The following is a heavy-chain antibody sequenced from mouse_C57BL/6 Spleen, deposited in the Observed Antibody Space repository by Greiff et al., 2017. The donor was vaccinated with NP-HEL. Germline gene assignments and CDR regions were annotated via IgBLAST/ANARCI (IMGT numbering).Heavy chain of an antibody. CDR3: ARNAYYSNYVSYFDY. D-gene: IGHD2-5*01. V-gene: IGHV5-17*01. CDR1: GFTFSDYG. Sequence: EVQVVESGGGLVKPGGSLKLSCAASGFTFSDYGMHWVRQAPEKGLEWVAYISSGSSTIYYADTVKGRFTISRDNAKNTLFLQMTSLRSEDTAMYYCARNAYYSNYVSYFDYWGQGTTLTVSS. J-gene: IGHJ2*01. CDR2: ISSGSSTI.